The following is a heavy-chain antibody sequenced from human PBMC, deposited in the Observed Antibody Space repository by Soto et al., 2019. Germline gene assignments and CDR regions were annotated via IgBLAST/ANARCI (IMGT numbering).Heavy chain of an antibody. CDR2: IDWDDDK. J-gene: IGHJ4*02. Sequence: SGPTLVNPTQTLTXTCTFSGFSLSTSGMCVSWIRQPPGKALEWLARIDWDDDKYYSTSLKTRLTISKDTSKNQVVLTMTNMDPVDTATYYCARIRGMTTVPYFDYWGQGTLVTVSS. CDR1: GFSLSTSGMC. D-gene: IGHD4-17*01. CDR3: ARIRGMTTVPYFDY. V-gene: IGHV2-70*11.